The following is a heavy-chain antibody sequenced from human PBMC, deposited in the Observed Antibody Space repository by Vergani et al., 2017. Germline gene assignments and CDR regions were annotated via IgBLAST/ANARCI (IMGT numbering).Heavy chain of an antibody. J-gene: IGHJ4*02. CDR1: GFTFDDYA. Sequence: EVQLVESGGGLVQPGRSLRLSCAASGFTFDDYAMHWVRQAPGKGLEWVSGISWNSGSIGYADSVKGGFTISRDNAKNSLYLQMNSLRAEDTALYYCAKDFSYYDSSGYYDYWGQGTLVTVSS. D-gene: IGHD3-22*01. CDR2: ISWNSGSI. CDR3: AKDFSYYDSSGYYDY. V-gene: IGHV3-9*01.